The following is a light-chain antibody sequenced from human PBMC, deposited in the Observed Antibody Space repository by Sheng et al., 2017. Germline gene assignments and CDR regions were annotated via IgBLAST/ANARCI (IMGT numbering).Light chain of an antibody. V-gene: IGKV3-11*01. CDR1: QSLTHNY. CDR2: DAS. CDR3: QQRSNWPRYT. Sequence: DIVLTQSPGTMSLSPGERATLSCRASQSLTHNYLAWYQHKPGQAPRLLIYDASNRATGIPARFSGSGSGTDFTLTISSLEPEDFAVYYCQQRSNWPRYTFGQGTKLEI. J-gene: IGKJ2*01.